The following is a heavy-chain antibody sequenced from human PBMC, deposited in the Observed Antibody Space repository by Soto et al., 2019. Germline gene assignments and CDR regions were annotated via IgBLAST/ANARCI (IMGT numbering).Heavy chain of an antibody. CDR3: AMVDVYVTPSPQDV. D-gene: IGHD2-8*01. J-gene: IGHJ6*02. CDR1: GYSFTRYG. V-gene: IGHV1-18*01. Sequence: QVQLVQSGAEVKNPGASVKVSCKASGYSFTRYGIGWARQTPGQALGWMGWINAYNGNTNYAQNIQGRLTLTTDTSTTTAYLELRSLRSNDTAIYYCAMVDVYVTPSPQDVWGQGTTVTVSS. CDR2: INAYNGNT.